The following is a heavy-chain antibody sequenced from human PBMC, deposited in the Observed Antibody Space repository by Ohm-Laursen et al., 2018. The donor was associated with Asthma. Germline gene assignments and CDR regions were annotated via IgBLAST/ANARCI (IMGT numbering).Heavy chain of an antibody. Sequence: SLRLSCTASGFTFSDYYMSFIRQAQGKGLERVSHIGNSGSAIYYADSVKGRFTLSRDNAKNSLYLQMNSLMAEDTAVYYCARASGGYYIDYWGQGTLVTVSS. J-gene: IGHJ4*02. CDR3: ARASGGYYIDY. CDR2: IGNSGSAI. D-gene: IGHD1-26*01. V-gene: IGHV3-11*01. CDR1: GFTFSDYY.